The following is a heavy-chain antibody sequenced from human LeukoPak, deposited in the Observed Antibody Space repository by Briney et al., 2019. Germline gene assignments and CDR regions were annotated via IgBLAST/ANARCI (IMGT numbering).Heavy chain of an antibody. J-gene: IGHJ4*02. CDR3: ATQILLCHYY. V-gene: IGHV4-4*07. CDR1: GGSISNYY. CDR2: IYTSGST. D-gene: IGHD3-10*01. Sequence: SETLSLTCTVSGGSISNYYWSWIRQPAGKGLEWIGRIYTSGSTNYNPSLKSRVTISVDTSNNQFSRKLTSVTAADTAIYYCATQILLCHYYWGQGTLVTVSS.